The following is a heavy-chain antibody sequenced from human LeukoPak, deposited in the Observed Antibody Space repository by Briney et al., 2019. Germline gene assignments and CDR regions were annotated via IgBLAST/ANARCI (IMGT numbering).Heavy chain of an antibody. D-gene: IGHD3-3*01. Sequence: GGSLRLSCAASGFTFSNYWMHWVRQAPGKGLEWVANIKQDGSEKYYVDSVKGRFTISRDNGKSSLYLQMNSLRAEDTAVYYCGRAMEYCGQGTLVTVSS. V-gene: IGHV3-7*01. J-gene: IGHJ4*02. CDR3: GRAMEY. CDR2: IKQDGSEK. CDR1: GFTFSNYW.